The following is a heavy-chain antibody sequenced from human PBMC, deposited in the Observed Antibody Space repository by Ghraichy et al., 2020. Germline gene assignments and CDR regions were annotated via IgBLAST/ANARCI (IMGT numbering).Heavy chain of an antibody. V-gene: IGHV1-18*01. CDR2: ISTYNGNT. D-gene: IGHD6-19*01. CDR1: GYTFTSHG. J-gene: IGHJ6*02. Sequence: ASVKVSCKASGYTFTSHGISWVRQAPGQGLEWMGWISTYNGNTNYAQKLQGRVTMTTDTSTSTAYMELRSLRSDDTAVYYCVRERDSSGWYFYYGMDVWGQGTTVTVSS. CDR3: VRERDSSGWYFYYGMDV.